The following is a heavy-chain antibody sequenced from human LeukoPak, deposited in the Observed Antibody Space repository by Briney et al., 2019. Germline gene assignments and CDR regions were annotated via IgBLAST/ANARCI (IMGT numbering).Heavy chain of an antibody. J-gene: IGHJ4*02. D-gene: IGHD6-19*01. CDR2: IYSGGST. CDR3: ARARVSSGWYGFFDY. CDR1: GFTVSSNY. V-gene: IGHV3-53*01. Sequence: GGSLRLSCAASGFTVSSNYMSWVRQAPGKGLEWVSVIYSGGSTYYADSVKGRFTIPRDNSKNTLYLQMNSLRAEDTAVYYCARARVSSGWYGFFDYWGQGTLVTVSS.